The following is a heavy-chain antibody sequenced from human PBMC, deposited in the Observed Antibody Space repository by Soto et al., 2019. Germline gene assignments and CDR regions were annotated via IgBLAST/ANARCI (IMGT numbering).Heavy chain of an antibody. J-gene: IGHJ2*01. CDR2: ISYDGSNK. V-gene: IGHV3-30*18. CDR1: GFTFSSYG. CDR3: GKDGPRSGDLLIFRWYFDL. D-gene: IGHD3-10*01. Sequence: QVQLVESGGGVVQPGRSLRLSCAASGFTFSSYGMHWVRQAPGKGLEWVAGISYDGSNKYYADSVKGRFTISRDNSKNTLYLRMDSLRAEDTAVYYCGKDGPRSGDLLIFRWYFDLWGRGTLVTVSS.